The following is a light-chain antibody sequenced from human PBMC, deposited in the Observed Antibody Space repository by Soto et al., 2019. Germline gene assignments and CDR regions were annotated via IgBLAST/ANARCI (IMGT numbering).Light chain of an antibody. Sequence: NFMLTQPHSGSEYPGKTVTISCTSSSGSIATTSVQWYQQRPDSAPTTVIFGGNQRPSGVSDRFSASIDTSSNSASLTLSGLQPEDEADYYCQSSDTNNYVVFGGGTQLPVL. V-gene: IGLV6-57*04. CDR3: QSSDTNNYVV. J-gene: IGLJ2*01. CDR1: SGSIATTS. CDR2: GGN.